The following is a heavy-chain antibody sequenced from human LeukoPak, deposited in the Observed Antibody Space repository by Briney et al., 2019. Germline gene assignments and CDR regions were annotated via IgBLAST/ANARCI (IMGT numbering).Heavy chain of an antibody. Sequence: SETLSLTCTVSGGSISSSSYYWGWIRQPPGKGLEWIGSIYYSGSTYYNPSLESRVTISVDTSKNQFSLKLSSVTAADTAVYYCARGDPGYDAFDIWGQGTMVTVSS. J-gene: IGHJ3*02. CDR2: IYYSGST. V-gene: IGHV4-39*07. D-gene: IGHD3-9*01. CDR3: ARGDPGYDAFDI. CDR1: GGSISSSSYY.